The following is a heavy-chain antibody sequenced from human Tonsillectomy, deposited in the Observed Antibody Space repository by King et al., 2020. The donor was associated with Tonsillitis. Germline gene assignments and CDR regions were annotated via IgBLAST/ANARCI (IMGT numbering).Heavy chain of an antibody. J-gene: IGHJ4*02. CDR1: GGSISSLGYS. D-gene: IGHD2-15*01. Sequence: QLQESGSGLVKPSQTLSLTCTVSGGSISSLGYSWSWIRQLPGKGLEWIGYIYQSGASYYNPSLGSRVTISVDRPKNQFSLRLRSMTAADTAVYYCAREVVDESGDKLFDHWGQGTLVTVSS. CDR3: AREVVDESGDKLFDH. CDR2: IYQSGAS. V-gene: IGHV4-30-2*01.